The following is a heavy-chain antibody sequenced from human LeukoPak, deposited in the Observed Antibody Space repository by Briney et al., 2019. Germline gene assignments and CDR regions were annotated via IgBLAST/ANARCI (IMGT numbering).Heavy chain of an antibody. CDR1: GGSFSGYY. D-gene: IGHD6-13*01. CDR3: ARGLAAVAAAGANDY. Sequence: SETLSLTCAVYGGSFSGYYWSWIRQPPGKGLEWIGEINHSGSTNYNPSLKSRVTISVDTSKNQFSLELSSVTAADTAVYYCARGLAAVAAAGANDYWGQGTLVTVSS. J-gene: IGHJ4*02. CDR2: INHSGST. V-gene: IGHV4-34*01.